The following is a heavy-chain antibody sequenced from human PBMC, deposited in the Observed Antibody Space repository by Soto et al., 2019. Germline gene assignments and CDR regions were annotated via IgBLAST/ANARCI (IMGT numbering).Heavy chain of an antibody. CDR1: GYTFTGDG. Sequence: SVKGSCKASGYTFTGDGISWVRQAPGQGLEWMGGIIPIFGTAKYAQKFQGRVTITADESTSTGYMELSSLRSEDTAVYYCARSQGGSSSLDIYYYYYYGMDVWGQGTTVTVSS. V-gene: IGHV1-69*13. D-gene: IGHD2-15*01. CDR2: IIPIFGTA. J-gene: IGHJ6*02. CDR3: ARSQGGSSSLDIYYYYYYGMDV.